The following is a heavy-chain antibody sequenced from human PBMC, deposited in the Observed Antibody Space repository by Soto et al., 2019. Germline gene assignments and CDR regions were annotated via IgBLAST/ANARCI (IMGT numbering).Heavy chain of an antibody. V-gene: IGHV4-34*01. CDR2: INHSGRV. CDR1: GGSCSGHS. CDR3: STRAYDTNGYYRFDP. D-gene: IGHD3-22*01. J-gene: IGHJ5*01. Sequence: SETLSLTCAVYGGSCSGHSWTWIRQSPGKGLEWIGDINHSGRVNYSPSLKSRVTISLDTSKNQFSLTLSAVTAADTAMYYCSTRAYDTNGYYRFDPWGQATLVTGSS.